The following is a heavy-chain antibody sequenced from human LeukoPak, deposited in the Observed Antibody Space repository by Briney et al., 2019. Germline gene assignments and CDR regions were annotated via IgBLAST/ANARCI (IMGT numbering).Heavy chain of an antibody. Sequence: SETLSLTCTVSGGSISRYYWSWIRQPPGKGLEWIGYIYYSGSTNYNPSLKSRVTISVDTSKNQFSLKLSSVTAADTAVYYCARIRIAAAGSFYYGMDVWGQGTTVTVSS. V-gene: IGHV4-59*08. CDR3: ARIRIAAAGSFYYGMDV. J-gene: IGHJ6*02. CDR2: IYYSGST. CDR1: GGSISRYY. D-gene: IGHD6-13*01.